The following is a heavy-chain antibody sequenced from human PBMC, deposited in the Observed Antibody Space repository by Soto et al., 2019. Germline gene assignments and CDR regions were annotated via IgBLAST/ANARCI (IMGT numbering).Heavy chain of an antibody. Sequence: QVQLRESGPGLVEASGTLSLTCEVSTGSISSGNWWSWVRQPPGKGLEWIGEIYYTGATNYNPSLKSRITMTIDKSKDHFSLSPRSATAADTAVYYCARVFSSGSGWMYYFDFWGQGTLVSVSS. CDR2: IYYTGAT. V-gene: IGHV4-4*02. CDR3: ARVFSSGSGWMYYFDF. CDR1: TGSISSGNW. J-gene: IGHJ4*02. D-gene: IGHD6-25*01.